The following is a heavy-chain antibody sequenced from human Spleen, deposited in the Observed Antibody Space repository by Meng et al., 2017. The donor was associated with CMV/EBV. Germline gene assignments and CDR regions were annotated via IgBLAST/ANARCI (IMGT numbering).Heavy chain of an antibody. D-gene: IGHD6-19*01. CDR2: ISSSGSYI. CDR1: GFSFSSYS. Sequence: ETLSLTCAASGFSFSSYSINWVRQAPGKGLEWVSSISSSGSYIYYADSMKGRFTISRDNAKNSLYLQMNSLRAEDTAVYYCARDSQWLAFDYWGQGTLVTVSS. V-gene: IGHV3-21*01. J-gene: IGHJ4*02. CDR3: ARDSQWLAFDY.